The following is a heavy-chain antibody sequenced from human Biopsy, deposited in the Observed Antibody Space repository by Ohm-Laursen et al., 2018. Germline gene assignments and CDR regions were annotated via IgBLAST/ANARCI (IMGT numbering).Heavy chain of an antibody. V-gene: IGHV3-23*01. J-gene: IGHJ4*01. Sequence: GSLRLSCSASGFTFNTYGMHWVRQAPDKGLEWVSHIDVLDYNTYYVDSVRGRFTISRDNSKEMVYLQINSLRADDTAVYYCVRGWGGYNFDSWGPGTLVTVSS. CDR1: GFTFNTYG. CDR2: IDVLDYNT. CDR3: VRGWGGYNFDS. D-gene: IGHD2-2*02.